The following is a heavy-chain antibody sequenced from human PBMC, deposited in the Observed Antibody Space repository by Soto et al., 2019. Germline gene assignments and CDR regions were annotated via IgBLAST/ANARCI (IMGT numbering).Heavy chain of an antibody. CDR1: GFTFSSYE. Sequence: HPGGSLRLSCAASGFTFSSYEMNWVRQAPGKGLEWVSYISSSGSTIYYADSVKGRFTISRDNAKNSLYLQMNSLRAEDTAVYYCARGPSQQQLVQRWFDPWGQGTLVTVSS. CDR3: ARGPSQQQLVQRWFDP. J-gene: IGHJ5*02. CDR2: ISSSGSTI. V-gene: IGHV3-48*03. D-gene: IGHD6-13*01.